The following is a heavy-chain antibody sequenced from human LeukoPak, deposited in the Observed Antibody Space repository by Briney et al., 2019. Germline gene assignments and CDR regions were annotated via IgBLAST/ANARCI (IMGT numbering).Heavy chain of an antibody. Sequence: GGSLRLSCAASGFTFSGSAMHWVRQASGKGLEWVGRIRSKANSYATAYAASVKGRFTISRDDSKNTAYLQMNSLKTEDTAVYYCTNDLSYYYYMDVWGKGTTVTVSS. J-gene: IGHJ6*03. D-gene: IGHD3-3*01. CDR2: IRSKANSYAT. CDR3: TNDLSYYYYMDV. CDR1: GFTFSGSA. V-gene: IGHV3-73*01.